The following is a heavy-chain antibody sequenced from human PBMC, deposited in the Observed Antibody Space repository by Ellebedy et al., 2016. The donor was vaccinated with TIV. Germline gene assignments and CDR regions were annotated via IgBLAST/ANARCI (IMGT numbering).Heavy chain of an antibody. CDR3: ARVPSGGYYYDSSGYSDY. V-gene: IGHV4-31*03. Sequence: LRLSXTVSGGSISSGGYYWSWIRQHPGKGLEWIGYIYYSGSTYYNPSLKSRVTISVDTSKNQFSLKLSSVTAADTAVYYCARVPSGGYYYDSSGYSDYWGQGTLVTVSS. J-gene: IGHJ4*02. CDR2: IYYSGST. CDR1: GGSISSGGYY. D-gene: IGHD3-22*01.